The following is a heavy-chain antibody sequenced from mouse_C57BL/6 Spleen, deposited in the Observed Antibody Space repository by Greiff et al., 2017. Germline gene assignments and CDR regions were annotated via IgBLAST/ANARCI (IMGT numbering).Heavy chain of an antibody. V-gene: IGHV1-61*01. CDR3: ARFEYAMDD. CDR2: IYPSDSET. J-gene: IGHJ4*01. Sequence: VQLQQPGAELVRPGSSVKLSCKASGYTFTSYWMDWVKQRPGQGLEWIGNIYPSDSETHYNQKFKDKATLTVDKSSSTAYMQLSSLTSEDSAVYYCARFEYAMDDWGQGTSVTVSS. CDR1: GYTFTSYW.